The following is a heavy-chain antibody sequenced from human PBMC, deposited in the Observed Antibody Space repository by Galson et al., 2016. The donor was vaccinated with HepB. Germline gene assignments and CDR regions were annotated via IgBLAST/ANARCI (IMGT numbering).Heavy chain of an antibody. D-gene: IGHD3-3*01. V-gene: IGHV1-69*10. J-gene: IGHJ4*02. CDR3: ARERVELQNTRITVFGGEFDY. CDR2: IIPILHIA. CDR1: GGTFSSYA. Sequence: SVKVSCKASGGTFSSYAISWVRQAPGQGLEWMGGIIPILHIANYAQKFQGRVTITTDKSTSTAYMELSGLKSGDTAVYYCARERVELQNTRITVFGGEFDYWGQGTLVTVSS.